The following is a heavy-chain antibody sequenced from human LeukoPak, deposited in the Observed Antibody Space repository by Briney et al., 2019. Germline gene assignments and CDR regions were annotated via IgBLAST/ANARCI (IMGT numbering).Heavy chain of an antibody. CDR1: GFTFSSYA. CDR2: ISGSGGST. D-gene: IGHD3-10*01. V-gene: IGHV3-23*01. CDR3: ARSESGSGSLYQYYFYYGMDV. Sequence: GGSLRLSCAASGFTFSSYAMSWVRQAPGKGLEWVSAISGSGGSTYYADSVKGRFTISRDNSKNTLYLQMNSLRAEDTAVYYCARSESGSGSLYQYYFYYGMDVWGQGTTVTVSS. J-gene: IGHJ6*02.